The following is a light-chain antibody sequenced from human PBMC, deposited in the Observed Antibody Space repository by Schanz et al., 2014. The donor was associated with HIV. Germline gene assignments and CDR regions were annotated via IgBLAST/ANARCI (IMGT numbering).Light chain of an antibody. J-gene: IGLJ1*01. CDR3: SSYSSEGSPYV. V-gene: IGLV2-14*03. CDR1: SSDVGGYNY. Sequence: QSALIQPPSASGSPGQPVTIFCTGSSSDVGGYNYVSWYQQHPGKAPKLMIYDVSNRPSGISSRFSGSKSGNTASLTISGLQAEDEADYYCSSYSSEGSPYVIGTGTKLTVL. CDR2: DVS.